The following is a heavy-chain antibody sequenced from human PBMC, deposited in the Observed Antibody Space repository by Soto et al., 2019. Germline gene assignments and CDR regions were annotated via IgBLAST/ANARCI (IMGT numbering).Heavy chain of an antibody. V-gene: IGHV3-23*01. Sequence: EVQLLESGGGLVQPGGSLRLSCAASGFTFSSYAMSWVRQAPGKGLEWVSAISGSGGSTYYADSVKGRFTISRDNSKNTLYLQMTSLRAEDTAVYYCAKVSMVRGVIGHWGQGTLVTVSS. CDR3: AKVSMVRGVIGH. CDR1: GFTFSSYA. CDR2: ISGSGGST. J-gene: IGHJ4*02. D-gene: IGHD3-10*01.